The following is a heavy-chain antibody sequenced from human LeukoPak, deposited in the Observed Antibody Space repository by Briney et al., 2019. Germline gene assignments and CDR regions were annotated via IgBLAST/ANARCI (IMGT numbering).Heavy chain of an antibody. Sequence: PGGSLRLSCAASGFTFSSYWMHWVRQDPGKGLVWVSRMNAAGNSAYTDSVKGGFTISRDNAKNTLFLQMNSLRAEDTAAYYCAREDGAAVGYFDLWGQGTLVTVSS. CDR1: GFTFSSYW. J-gene: IGHJ4*02. CDR3: AREDGAAVGYFDL. CDR2: MNAAGNSA. D-gene: IGHD6-13*01. V-gene: IGHV3-74*01.